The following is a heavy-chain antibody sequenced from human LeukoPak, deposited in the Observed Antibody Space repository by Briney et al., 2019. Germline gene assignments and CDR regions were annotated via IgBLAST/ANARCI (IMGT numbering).Heavy chain of an antibody. CDR2: INPSGGST. CDR3: ARGPRITLVRGGQWHYYMDV. V-gene: IGHV1-46*01. Sequence: ASVKVSCKASGYTFTSHYMYWVRQAPGQGLEWMGIINPSGGSTNYAKKFQGRVTMTRDTSTSTVYMELSSLRSEGTAVYYCARGPRITLVRGGQWHYYMDVWGKGTTVTISS. CDR1: GYTFTSHY. D-gene: IGHD3-10*01. J-gene: IGHJ6*03.